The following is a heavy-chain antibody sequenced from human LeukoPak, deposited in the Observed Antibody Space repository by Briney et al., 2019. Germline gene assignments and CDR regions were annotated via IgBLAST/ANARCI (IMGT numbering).Heavy chain of an antibody. V-gene: IGHV3-53*05. CDR3: ATSYCSGGSCYPQYFQH. CDR1: GFTVSSNY. J-gene: IGHJ1*01. Sequence: PGGSLRLSCAASGFTVSSNYMSWVRQAPGKGLEWVSVIYSGGSTYYADSVKGRFTISRGNSKNTLYLQMNSLRAEDTAVYYCATSYCSGGSCYPQYFQHWGQGTLVTVSS. CDR2: IYSGGST. D-gene: IGHD2-15*01.